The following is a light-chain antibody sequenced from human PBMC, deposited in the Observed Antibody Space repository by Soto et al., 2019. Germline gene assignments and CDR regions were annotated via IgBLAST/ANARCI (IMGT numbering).Light chain of an antibody. CDR2: EDN. Sequence: NFMLTQPHSVSESPGKTVTISCTRSSGSIASNYVQWYQQRPGSAPTTVIYEDNQRPSGVPDRFSGSIDSSSNSASLTISGLKTEDEADYYCQSYDSSNPQVLFGGETKLTVL. CDR3: QSYDSSNPQVL. V-gene: IGLV6-57*04. J-gene: IGLJ3*02. CDR1: SGSIASNY.